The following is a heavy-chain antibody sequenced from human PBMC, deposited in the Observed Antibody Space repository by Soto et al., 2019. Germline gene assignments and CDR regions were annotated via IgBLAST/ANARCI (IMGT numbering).Heavy chain of an antibody. CDR3: AREHFPSTYYSFDY. D-gene: IGHD1-26*01. CDR2: ISAYNGNT. CDR1: GYTFTTYG. Sequence: QVQLVQSGAEMKKPGASVKVSCKASGYTFTTYGISWVRQAPGQGLEWMGWISAYNGNTHYAQKLQGRVTMTTDTSTSTAYVELRSLRSDATAVYYCAREHFPSTYYSFDYGSQGTLVTVSS. J-gene: IGHJ4*02. V-gene: IGHV1-18*04.